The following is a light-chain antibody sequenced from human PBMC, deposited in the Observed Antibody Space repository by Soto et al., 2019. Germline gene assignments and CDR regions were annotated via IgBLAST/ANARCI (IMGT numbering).Light chain of an antibody. Sequence: EIVLTQSPGSLSLSPGDRAPLSFRASQSVGGNVAWYQQIPGQPPKLLIFGASSRATGIADKFSGSGSGTDFTLTISRLEPADFALYYCQHYGAAPITFGQGTRLEIK. J-gene: IGKJ5*01. CDR1: QSVGGN. CDR3: QHYGAAPIT. V-gene: IGKV3-20*01. CDR2: GAS.